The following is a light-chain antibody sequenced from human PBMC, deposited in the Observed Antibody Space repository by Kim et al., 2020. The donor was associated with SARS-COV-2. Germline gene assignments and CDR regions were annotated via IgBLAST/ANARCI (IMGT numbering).Light chain of an antibody. Sequence: DIQMTQSPSTLSASVGDRVTISCRASQNIHIWLAWFQQKPGKAPRVLMYKASTLESGVPSRFSGSGSGTEFTLTINSLQPDDFATYFCQQYDVHPETFGQGTKV. CDR2: KAS. CDR1: QNIHIW. CDR3: QQYDVHPET. J-gene: IGKJ1*01. V-gene: IGKV1-5*03.